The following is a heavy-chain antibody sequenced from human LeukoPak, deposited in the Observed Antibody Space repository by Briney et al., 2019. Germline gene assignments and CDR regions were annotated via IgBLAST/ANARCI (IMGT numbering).Heavy chain of an antibody. D-gene: IGHD3-3*01. V-gene: IGHV4-34*01. CDR2: INHSGST. J-gene: IGHJ4*02. CDR3: ARGISDFWSGYYLYFDY. Sequence: PSETLSLTCAVYGGSFSGYYWSWIRQPPGKGLEWIGEINHSGSTNYNPSLKSRVTMSVDTSKNQFSLKLSSVTAADTAVYYCARGISDFWSGYYLYFDYWGQGTLVTVSS. CDR1: GGSFSGYY.